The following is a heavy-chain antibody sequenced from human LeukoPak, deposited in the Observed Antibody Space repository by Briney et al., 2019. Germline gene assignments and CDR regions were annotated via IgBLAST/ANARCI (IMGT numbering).Heavy chain of an antibody. D-gene: IGHD5-24*01. CDR1: GFTFSSYN. J-gene: IGHJ5*01. CDR3: ARDKVEGPTKFDS. CDR2: IYSGGST. Sequence: PGGSLRLSCAASGFTFSSYNMNWVRQAPGKGLEWVSVIYSGGSTYYADSVKGRFTISRDNANNAVYLRMKSLRLEDTAIYYCARDKVEGPTKFDSWGQGVRVTVSS. V-gene: IGHV3-66*01.